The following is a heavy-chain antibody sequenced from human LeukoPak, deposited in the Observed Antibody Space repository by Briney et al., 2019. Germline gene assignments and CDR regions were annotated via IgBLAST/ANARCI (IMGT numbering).Heavy chain of an antibody. J-gene: IGHJ4*02. CDR2: IFPGDSDT. CDR1: GYTFSIYW. Sequence: GESLKTSCKGSGYTFSIYWIGWVRQMPGKGLEWMGIIFPGDSDTRYSPSFQGQVTISVDKSISTAYLQWSSLKASDTAMYYCARVVDYGDYRNGFLDCWGQGTLVTVSS. V-gene: IGHV5-51*01. CDR3: ARVVDYGDYRNGFLDC. D-gene: IGHD4-17*01.